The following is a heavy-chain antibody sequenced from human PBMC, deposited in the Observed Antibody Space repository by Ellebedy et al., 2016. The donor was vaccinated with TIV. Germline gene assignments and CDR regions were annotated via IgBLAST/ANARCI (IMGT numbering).Heavy chain of an antibody. V-gene: IGHV1-2*04. CDR2: INPNSGGR. D-gene: IGHD6-13*01. CDR3: ARGGSSSWYDAFDV. CDR1: GYTFTDYY. J-gene: IGHJ3*01. Sequence: AASVKVSCKASGYTFTDYYIHWVRQAPGQGLEWMGWINPNSGGRNYAQKFQGWVTMTSDTSISTADIDLSGMRSDFEAVYYCARGGSSSWYDAFDVWGQGTVVIVSS.